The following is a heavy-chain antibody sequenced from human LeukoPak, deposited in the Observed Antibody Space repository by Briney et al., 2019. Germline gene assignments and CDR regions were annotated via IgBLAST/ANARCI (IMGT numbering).Heavy chain of an antibody. V-gene: IGHV3-48*03. J-gene: IGHJ6*03. Sequence: PGGSLRLSCAASGFTFSSYEMNWVRQAPGKGLEWVSYISSSGSTIYYADSVKGRFTISRDNAKNSLYLQMNSLRAEDMAVYYCARDVVVPAAMTYYYYYYMDVWGKGTTVTISS. CDR1: GFTFSSYE. CDR2: ISSSGSTI. CDR3: ARDVVVPAAMTYYYYYYMDV. D-gene: IGHD2-2*01.